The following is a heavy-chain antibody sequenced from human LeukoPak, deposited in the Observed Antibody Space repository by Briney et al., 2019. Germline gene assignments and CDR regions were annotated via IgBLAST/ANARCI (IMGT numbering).Heavy chain of an antibody. J-gene: IGHJ4*02. Sequence: GGSLRLSCAASGFTFSSYSMHWVRQAPGKGLEWVAVISYDGSNKYYADSVKGRFTISRDNSKNTLYLQMNSLRAEDTAVYYCAKPTGTGGVLGELSFNDYWGQGNLVTVSS. CDR1: GFTFSSYS. CDR3: AKPTGTGGVLGELSFNDY. V-gene: IGHV3-30*18. CDR2: ISYDGSNK. D-gene: IGHD3-16*02.